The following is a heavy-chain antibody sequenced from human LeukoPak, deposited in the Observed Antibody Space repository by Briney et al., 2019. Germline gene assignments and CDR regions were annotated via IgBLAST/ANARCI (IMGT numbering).Heavy chain of an antibody. CDR1: GGSFSGYY. V-gene: IGHV4-34*01. CDR3: ATSTNLLTGTTLGYFDY. CDR2: INHSGST. J-gene: IGHJ4*02. Sequence: SETLSLTCAVYGGSFSGYYWSWIRQPPGKGLEWIGEINHSGSTSYNPSLKSRVTISVDTSKNQFSLKLSSVTAADTAVYYCATSTNLLTGTTLGYFDYWGQGTLVTVSS. D-gene: IGHD1-20*01.